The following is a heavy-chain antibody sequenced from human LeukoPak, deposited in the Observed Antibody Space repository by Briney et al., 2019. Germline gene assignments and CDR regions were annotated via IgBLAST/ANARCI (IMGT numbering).Heavy chain of an antibody. CDR3: ARGRLGYSDC. J-gene: IGHJ4*02. CDR2: IKSDESRT. CDR1: GFTFSSYG. V-gene: IGHV3-74*01. Sequence: GGSLTLSWPASGFTFSSYGRHGVRQRPGKGLVWVSYIKSDESRTNYADSVKGRFTISRDNAKNTLYLQMNSLGAEDTAVYYCARGRLGYSDCWGQGTLVTVSS. D-gene: IGHD4-11*01.